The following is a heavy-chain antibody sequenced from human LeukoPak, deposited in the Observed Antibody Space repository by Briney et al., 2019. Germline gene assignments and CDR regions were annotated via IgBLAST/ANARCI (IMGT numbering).Heavy chain of an antibody. J-gene: IGHJ6*04. V-gene: IGHV6-1*01. D-gene: IGHD3-9*01. CDR1: GDSVSSNSAA. Sequence: SQTLSHTCAISGDSVSSNSAAWNWIRQSPSRGLEWLGRTYYRSKWYNDYAVSVKSRITINPDTSKNQFSLQLNSVTPEDTAVYYCARVHRNYDILTGEYYYYGMDVWGKGTTVTVSS. CDR3: ARVHRNYDILTGEYYYYGMDV. CDR2: TYYRSKWYN.